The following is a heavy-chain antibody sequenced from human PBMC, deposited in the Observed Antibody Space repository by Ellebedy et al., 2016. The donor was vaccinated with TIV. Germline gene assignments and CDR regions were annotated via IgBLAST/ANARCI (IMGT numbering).Heavy chain of an antibody. J-gene: IGHJ5*02. CDR1: GYTLTELS. Sequence: AVSVKVSCKVSGYTLTELSMHWVRQAPGKGLEWMGGFDPEDGETIYAQKFQGRVTMTEDTSTDTAYMELSSLRSEDTAVNYCATSLSGFGSGYYGGNWFDPWGQGTLVTVSS. CDR2: FDPEDGET. CDR3: ATSLSGFGSGYYGGNWFDP. D-gene: IGHD3-22*01. V-gene: IGHV1-24*01.